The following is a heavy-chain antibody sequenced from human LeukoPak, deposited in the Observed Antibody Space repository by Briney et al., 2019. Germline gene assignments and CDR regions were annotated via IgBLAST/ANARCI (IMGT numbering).Heavy chain of an antibody. Sequence: GASVKVSCKASGYTLTGYYMHWVRQAPGQGLEWMGWINPNSGGTNYAQKFQGRVTMTRDTSISTAYMELSRLRSDDTAVYYCARESNPHYYCSSTSCMNRHNNWFDPWGQGTLVTVSS. CDR2: INPNSGGT. J-gene: IGHJ5*02. CDR3: ARESNPHYYCSSTSCMNRHNNWFDP. V-gene: IGHV1-2*02. CDR1: GYTLTGYY. D-gene: IGHD2-2*01.